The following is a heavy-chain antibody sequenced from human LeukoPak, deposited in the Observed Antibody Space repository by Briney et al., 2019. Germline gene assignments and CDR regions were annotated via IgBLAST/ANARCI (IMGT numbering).Heavy chain of an antibody. J-gene: IGHJ4*02. Sequence: SSGSTIYYADSVKGRFTISRDNAKNSLYLQMNSLRAEDTAVYYCARDRRLRFLEWLLQFDYWGQGTLVTVS. D-gene: IGHD3-3*01. CDR3: ARDRRLRFLEWLLQFDY. CDR2: SSGSTI. V-gene: IGHV3-11*04.